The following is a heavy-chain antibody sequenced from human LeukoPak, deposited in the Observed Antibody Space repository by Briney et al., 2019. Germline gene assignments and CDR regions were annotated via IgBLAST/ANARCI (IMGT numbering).Heavy chain of an antibody. Sequence: GGSLRLSSAASGFTFSSYSMNWVRQAPGKGLEWVSYISRSSITIYYADSVKGRFTISRDNAKNSLYLQMNSLRAEDTAVYYCARDGGIPVLPDYWGQGTLVTVSS. CDR3: ARDGGIPVLPDY. V-gene: IGHV3-48*04. J-gene: IGHJ4*02. D-gene: IGHD2-21*01. CDR2: ISRSSITI. CDR1: GFTFSSYS.